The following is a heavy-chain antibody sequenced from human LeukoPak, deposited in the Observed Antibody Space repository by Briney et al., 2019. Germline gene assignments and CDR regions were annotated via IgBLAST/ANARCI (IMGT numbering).Heavy chain of an antibody. CDR3: ARSDSGWYEY. CDR2: IYYSGST. V-gene: IGHV4-59*01. Sequence: PSKTLSLTCTVSGGSISSYYWSWIRQPPGKGLEWIGYIYYSGSTNYNPSLKSRVTISVDTSKNQFSLKLSSVTAADTAVYYCARSDSGWYEYWGQGTLVTVSS. D-gene: IGHD6-19*01. J-gene: IGHJ4*02. CDR1: GGSISSYY.